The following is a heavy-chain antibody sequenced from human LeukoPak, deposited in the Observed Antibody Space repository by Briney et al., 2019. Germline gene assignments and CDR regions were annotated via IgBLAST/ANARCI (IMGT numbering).Heavy chain of an antibody. CDR3: ARQTGIGQLGSNAY. J-gene: IGHJ4*02. V-gene: IGHV5-51*01. CDR2: IYPGDSDT. D-gene: IGHD6-6*01. Sequence: GESLKISCKGSGYSFTNYWIAWVRQMSGKGLEWMGIIYPGDSDTRYSPSFQGQVTISVDKSISTAYLQWSSLKASDTAIYYCARQTGIGQLGSNAYWGKGALVTVSS. CDR1: GYSFTNYW.